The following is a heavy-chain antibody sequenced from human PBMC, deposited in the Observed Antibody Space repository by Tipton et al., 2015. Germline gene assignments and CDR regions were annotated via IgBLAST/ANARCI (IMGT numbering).Heavy chain of an antibody. Sequence: TLSLTYTVPGGSVSRFYWSWIRQPPGKGLEWIGYIHSTGNSAYNPSLQSRVTMSVDTPKNQFSLRLSSVTAADTAVYYCVRDAVVTHYYYYGMDVWGQGTTVTVSS. D-gene: IGHD4-23*01. CDR3: VRDAVVTHYYYYGMDV. J-gene: IGHJ6*02. V-gene: IGHV4-59*02. CDR2: IHSTGNS. CDR1: GGSVSRFY.